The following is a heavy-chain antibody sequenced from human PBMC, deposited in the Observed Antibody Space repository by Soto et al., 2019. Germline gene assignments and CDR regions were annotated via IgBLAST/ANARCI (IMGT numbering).Heavy chain of an antibody. CDR1: GGSFSGYY. J-gene: IGHJ4*02. CDR3: ARARAVAARPSYFDS. D-gene: IGHD6-6*01. CDR2: INHSGST. Sequence: SETLSLTCAVYGGSFSGYYWSWIRQPPGKGLEWIGEINHSGSTNYNPSLKSRVTISVDTSKNQFSLKLSSVTAADTAVYYCARARAVAARPSYFDSCCQRAAVTVSS. V-gene: IGHV4-34*01.